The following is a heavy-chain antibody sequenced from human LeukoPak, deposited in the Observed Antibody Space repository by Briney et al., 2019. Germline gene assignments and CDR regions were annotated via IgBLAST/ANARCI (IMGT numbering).Heavy chain of an antibody. CDR1: GGSISGYY. CDR2: IYYSGST. CDR3: AREGDYYDSSGYENYFDY. D-gene: IGHD3-22*01. Sequence: SETLSLTCTVSGGSISGYYWSWIRQPPGKGLEWIGYIYYSGSTDYNPSLKSRVTISVDTSKNQFSLKLSSVTAADTAVYYCAREGDYYDSSGYENYFDYWGQGTLVTVSS. V-gene: IGHV4-59*01. J-gene: IGHJ4*02.